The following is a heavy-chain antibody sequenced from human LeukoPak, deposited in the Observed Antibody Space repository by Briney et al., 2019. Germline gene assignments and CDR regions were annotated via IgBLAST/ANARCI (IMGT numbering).Heavy chain of an antibody. CDR2: VKPDGSEK. D-gene: IGHD2-21*02. CDR1: DSTTNNYW. Sequence: GGSLRLSCAASDSTTNNYWTTWVRQAPGKGLEWVANVKPDGSEKFYVDSVKGRFTISRDNSKNTLYLQMNSLRAEDTAVYYCARSDCGGDCHLLDYWGQGTLVTVSS. V-gene: IGHV3-7*03. J-gene: IGHJ4*02. CDR3: ARSDCGGDCHLLDY.